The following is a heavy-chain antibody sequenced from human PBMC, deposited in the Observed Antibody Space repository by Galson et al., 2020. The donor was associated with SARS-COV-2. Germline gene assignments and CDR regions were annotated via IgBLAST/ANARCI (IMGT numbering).Heavy chain of an antibody. CDR3: ARQRYYCSGCPLGPFDI. CDR1: GGSISSGSYY. J-gene: IGHJ3*02. V-gene: IGHV4-61*02. Sequence: SETLSLTCTVSGGSISSGSYYWSWIRQPAGKGLEWIGRMYTSGRTNYNPSLKSRVTISEDTSKNYFSLQLRAVTAADTAVYYCARQRYYCSGCPLGPFDIWGQGTMVTVSS. CDR2: MYTSGRT. D-gene: IGHD2-15*01.